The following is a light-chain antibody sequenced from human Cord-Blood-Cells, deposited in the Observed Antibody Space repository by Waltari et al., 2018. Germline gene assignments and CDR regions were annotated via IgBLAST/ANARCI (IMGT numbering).Light chain of an antibody. CDR3: QQRSNWPPT. V-gene: IGKV3-11*01. CDR1: QSVSSY. Sequence: DIVLTQSPATLSLSPGESATLSCRASQSVSSYLAWYQQNPGQAPRLLIYDAANRATGIPARFSGSGSGTDFTLTISSLEPENFAVYYCQQRSNWPPTFGQGTKVEIK. CDR2: DAA. J-gene: IGKJ1*01.